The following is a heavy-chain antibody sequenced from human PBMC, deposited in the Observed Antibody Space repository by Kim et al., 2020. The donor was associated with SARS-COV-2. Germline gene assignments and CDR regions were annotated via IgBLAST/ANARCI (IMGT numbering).Heavy chain of an antibody. CDR2: IYYSGST. CDR3: ARVVVLVRGPKPYYYYGMDV. D-gene: IGHD3-10*01. Sequence: SETLSLTCTVSGGSISSGGYYWSWIRQHPGKGLEWIGYIYYSGSTYYNPSLKSRVTISVDTSKNQFSLKLSSVTAADTAVYYCARVVVLVRGPKPYYYYGMDVWGQGTTVTVSS. J-gene: IGHJ6*02. CDR1: GGSISSGGYY. V-gene: IGHV4-31*03.